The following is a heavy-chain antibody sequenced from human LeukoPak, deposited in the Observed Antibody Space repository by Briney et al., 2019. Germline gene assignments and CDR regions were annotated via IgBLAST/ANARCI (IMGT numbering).Heavy chain of an antibody. Sequence: SVKVSFKASGGTFSSYAISWVRPAPGQGLEWMGGIIPIFGTANYAQKFQGRVTITADESTSTAYMELSSLRSEDTAVYYCATHCGGDCYSNAAFGYWGQGTLVTVSS. V-gene: IGHV1-69*13. CDR2: IIPIFGTA. J-gene: IGHJ4*02. CDR1: GGTFSSYA. CDR3: ATHCGGDCYSNAAFGY. D-gene: IGHD2-21*01.